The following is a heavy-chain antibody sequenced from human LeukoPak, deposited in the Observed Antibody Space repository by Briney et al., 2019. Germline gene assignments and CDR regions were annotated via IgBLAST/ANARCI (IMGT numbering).Heavy chain of an antibody. V-gene: IGHV4-59*08. D-gene: IGHD4-17*01. J-gene: IGHJ4*02. CDR2: MYHSGST. Sequence: SETLSLTCTVSGGSISSYYWSWIRQPPGKGLEWIGEMYHSGSTNYNPSLKSRVTISIDTSKNQFSLKLSSVTAADTAVYYCARPKTPDYGEPHFDYWGQGTLVTVSS. CDR1: GGSISSYY. CDR3: ARPKTPDYGEPHFDY.